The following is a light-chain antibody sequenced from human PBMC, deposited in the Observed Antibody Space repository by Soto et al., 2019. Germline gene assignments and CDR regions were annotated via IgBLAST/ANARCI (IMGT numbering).Light chain of an antibody. Sequence: DIQMTQSPSTLSASVGDRVTIICRASQSISSWLAWYQQKPGKAPKLLIYKASSLESGVPSRFSGSVSGTEFTLTISSLQPDDFATYYCQQYNSYSYTFGQGTKLEIK. CDR1: QSISSW. CDR3: QQYNSYSYT. J-gene: IGKJ2*01. CDR2: KAS. V-gene: IGKV1-5*03.